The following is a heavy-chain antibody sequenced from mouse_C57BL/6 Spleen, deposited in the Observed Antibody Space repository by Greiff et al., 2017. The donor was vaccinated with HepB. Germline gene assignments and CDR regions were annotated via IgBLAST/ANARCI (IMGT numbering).Heavy chain of an antibody. CDR1: GYTFTSYW. V-gene: IGHV1-72*01. Sequence: QVQLQQPGAELVKPGASVKLSCKASGYTFTSYWMHWVKQRPGRGLEWIGRIDPNSGGTKYNEKFKSKATLTVDKPSSTAYRQLSSLTAEDSAVYYGARYYYARPYWYFDVWGTGTTVTVSS. CDR3: ARYYYARPYWYFDV. CDR2: IDPNSGGT. D-gene: IGHD1-1*01. J-gene: IGHJ1*03.